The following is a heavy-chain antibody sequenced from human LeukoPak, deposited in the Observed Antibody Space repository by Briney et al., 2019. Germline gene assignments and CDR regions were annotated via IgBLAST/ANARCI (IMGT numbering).Heavy chain of an antibody. V-gene: IGHV3-11*01. CDR3: ARATAADTAMIYFDY. CDR2: ISSSGNII. D-gene: IGHD5-18*01. J-gene: IGHJ4*02. CDR1: GFTFSDYY. Sequence: TGGSLRLSCAASGFTFSDYYMGWIRQAPGKGLEWVSYISSSGNIIYSADSVKGRFTISRDNAKNSLYLQINSLRAEDTAVYYCARATAADTAMIYFDYWGQGTLVTVSS.